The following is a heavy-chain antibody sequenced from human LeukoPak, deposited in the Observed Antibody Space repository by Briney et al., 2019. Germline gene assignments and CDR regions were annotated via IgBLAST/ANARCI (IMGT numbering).Heavy chain of an antibody. D-gene: IGHD3-22*01. CDR3: ARGTDSSGVIDY. Sequence: GGSLRLSCAASGFTFSSYDMHWVRQATGKGLEWVSAIGTAGDTYYPGSVKGRFTISRENAKNSLYLQMNSLRAGDTAVYYCARGTDSSGVIDYWGQGTLVTVSS. CDR1: GFTFSSYD. J-gene: IGHJ4*02. CDR2: IGTAGDT. V-gene: IGHV3-13*01.